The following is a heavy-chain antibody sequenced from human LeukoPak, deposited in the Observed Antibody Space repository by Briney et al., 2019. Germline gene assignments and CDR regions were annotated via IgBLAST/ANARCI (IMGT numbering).Heavy chain of an antibody. D-gene: IGHD1-14*01. CDR1: GGSISSYY. CDR2: IYYSGST. Sequence: SETLSLTCTVSGGSISSYYWSWIRQPPGKGLEWIGYIYYSGSTYYNPSLKSRVTISVDTSKNQFSLKLSSVTAADTAVYYCARVHSGVFDYWGQGTLVTVSS. V-gene: IGHV4-59*12. J-gene: IGHJ4*02. CDR3: ARVHSGVFDY.